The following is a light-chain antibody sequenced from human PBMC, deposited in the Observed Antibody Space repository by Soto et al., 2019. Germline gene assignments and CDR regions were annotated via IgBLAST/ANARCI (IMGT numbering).Light chain of an antibody. J-gene: IGKJ2*01. V-gene: IGKV3-20*01. CDR3: QQYGSSPEYT. CDR2: GAS. Sequence: EIVWTQSPGTLSLSPGERATLSCRASQSVSSSYLDWYQQKPGQAPRLLIYGASSRATGLPDRFSGSGSGTDFTLTIRRLEPEDFAVYSCQQYGSSPEYTFGQGTKLEIK. CDR1: QSVSSSY.